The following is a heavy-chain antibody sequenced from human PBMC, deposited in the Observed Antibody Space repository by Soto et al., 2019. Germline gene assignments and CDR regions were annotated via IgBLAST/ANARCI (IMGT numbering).Heavy chain of an antibody. Sequence: ASVKVSCKASGYTFSSIGISWVRQAPGQGLEWMGWISPYKGNTHYAQGLQGRVTMTTDTSTSTAYMELRSLRSDDTAVYYCARDLDASGSYYTDYSGQGTIVTVYS. CDR3: ARDLDASGSYYTDY. V-gene: IGHV1-18*01. D-gene: IGHD3-10*01. CDR1: GYTFSSIG. J-gene: IGHJ4*02. CDR2: ISPYKGNT.